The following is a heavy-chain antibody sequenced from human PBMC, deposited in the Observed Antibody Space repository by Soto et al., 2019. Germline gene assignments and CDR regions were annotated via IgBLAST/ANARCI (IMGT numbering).Heavy chain of an antibody. Sequence: SETLSLTCSVSGGSIRRSDSYWTWVRQGPGKGLEWIAYISDSGRTDYNPSLKSRATISIDTSKNVFFLNLSSVTAADTAVYFCARVLITSGPLEYSFDXWGPGSLVTVSS. V-gene: IGHV4-31*03. J-gene: IGHJ4*02. CDR3: ARVLITSGPLEYSFDX. CDR2: ISDSGRT. D-gene: IGHD3-16*01. CDR1: GGSIRRSDSY.